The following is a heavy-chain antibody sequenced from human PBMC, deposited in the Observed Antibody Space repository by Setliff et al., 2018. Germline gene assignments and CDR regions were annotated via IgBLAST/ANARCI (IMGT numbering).Heavy chain of an antibody. J-gene: IGHJ4*02. Sequence: SVKVSCKASGYTFTSYGFSWVRQAPGQGLEWMGGIIPILGIANYAQKFQCRVTITADESTSTAYMELSSLRSEDTAVYYCAARGSNILTGYYHYWGQGTLVTVSS. D-gene: IGHD3-9*01. CDR1: GYTFTSYG. V-gene: IGHV1-69*10. CDR3: AARGSNILTGYYHY. CDR2: IIPILGIA.